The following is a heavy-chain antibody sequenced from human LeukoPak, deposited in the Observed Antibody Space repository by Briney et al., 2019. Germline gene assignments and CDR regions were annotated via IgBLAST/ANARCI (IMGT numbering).Heavy chain of an antibody. J-gene: IGHJ4*02. V-gene: IGHV3-23*01. CDR2: ISGSGGST. CDR3: AKDERNWNYNLASQTYD. CDR1: GFTFSSYA. D-gene: IGHD1-7*01. Sequence: GGSLRLSCAASGFTFSSYAMSWVRQAPGKGLEWVSTISGSGGSTYYADSVKGRFTVSRDNSKNTLYLQMSSLRAEDTAVYYCAKDERNWNYNLASQTYDWGQGTLVTVSS.